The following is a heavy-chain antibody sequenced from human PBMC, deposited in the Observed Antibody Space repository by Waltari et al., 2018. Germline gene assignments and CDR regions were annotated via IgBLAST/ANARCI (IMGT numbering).Heavy chain of an antibody. CDR2: IYTSGST. J-gene: IGHJ3*02. CDR3: ARDGIVYYDFWSGLHGGAFDI. CDR1: GGPISSCSYY. Sequence: QVQLQESGPGLVKPSQTLSLTCTVSGGPISSCSYYWSWIRQPAGQGLGWIGRIYTSGSTNYNPSLKSRVTISVDTSKNQFSLKLSSVTAADTAVYYCARDGIVYYDFWSGLHGGAFDIWGQGTMVTVSS. V-gene: IGHV4-61*02. D-gene: IGHD3-3*01.